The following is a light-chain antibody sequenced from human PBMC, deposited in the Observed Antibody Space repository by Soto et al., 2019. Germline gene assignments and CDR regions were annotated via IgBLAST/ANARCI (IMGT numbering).Light chain of an antibody. Sequence: QSALTQPASVSGSPGQSITISCSGTSRDVGAYNLVSWYQQFPGKGPKLLIYEVRHRPSGVSYRFSGSKSGNTASLTISSLLPEDEAVYFCCSSAPGRTVVFGTGTKVTVL. CDR2: EVR. J-gene: IGLJ1*01. CDR3: CSSAPGRTVV. CDR1: SRDVGAYNL. V-gene: IGLV2-14*01.